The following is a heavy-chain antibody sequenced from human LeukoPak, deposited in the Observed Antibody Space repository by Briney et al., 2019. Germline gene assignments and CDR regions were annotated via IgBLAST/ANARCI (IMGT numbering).Heavy chain of an antibody. D-gene: IGHD5-12*01. Sequence: GEPLRLSCAASGFTFDDYAMHWVRQAPGKGLEWVSGISWNSGSIGYADSVKGRFTISRDNAKNSLYLQMNSLRAEDTAVYYCARGGYSGYDFKGFDPWGQGTLVTVSS. CDR2: ISWNSGSI. J-gene: IGHJ5*02. V-gene: IGHV3-9*01. CDR3: ARGGYSGYDFKGFDP. CDR1: GFTFDDYA.